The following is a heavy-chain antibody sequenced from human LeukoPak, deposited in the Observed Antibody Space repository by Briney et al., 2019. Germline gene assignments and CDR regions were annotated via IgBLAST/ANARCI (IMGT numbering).Heavy chain of an antibody. CDR2: IYRSGTT. D-gene: IGHD5-18*01. Sequence: SQTLSLTCAVSGYSISSGFYWGWIRQPPGKGLEWIGSIYRSGTTYYNPSLKSRVTISVDTSKNQFSLKLSSVTAADTAVYYCAVKIQLWSYFDYWGQGTLVTVSS. V-gene: IGHV4-38-2*01. CDR3: AVKIQLWSYFDY. J-gene: IGHJ4*02. CDR1: GYSISSGFY.